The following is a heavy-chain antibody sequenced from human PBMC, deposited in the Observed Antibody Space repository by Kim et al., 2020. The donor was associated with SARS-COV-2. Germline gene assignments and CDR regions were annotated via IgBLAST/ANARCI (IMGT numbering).Heavy chain of an antibody. Sequence: GSLRLSCAASGFTFSSYWMSWVRQAPGKGLSCVAPLKPAVLEKNYVDSVKGRFTISRDNAKNSLYLQINILLCEDTAVYYCTEGKANWNFAWGQGTLVTVSS. V-gene: IGHV3-7*01. CDR2: LKPAVLEK. D-gene: IGHD1-7*01. CDR1: GFTFSSYW. J-gene: IGHJ4*02. CDR3: TEGKANWNFA.